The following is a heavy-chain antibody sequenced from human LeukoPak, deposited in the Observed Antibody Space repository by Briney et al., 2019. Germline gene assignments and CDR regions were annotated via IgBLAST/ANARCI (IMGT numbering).Heavy chain of an antibody. CDR2: INSRSSTI. Sequence: GGSLRLSCAVSGFTFSGYSMNWVRQAPGKGLEWISYINSRSSTIYYADSVKGRFTISRDNSKNTLYLQMNSLRAEDTAVYYCAKDQYSSSWYANFQHWGQGTLVTVSS. CDR1: GFTFSGYS. V-gene: IGHV3-48*01. CDR3: AKDQYSSSWYANFQH. J-gene: IGHJ1*01. D-gene: IGHD6-13*01.